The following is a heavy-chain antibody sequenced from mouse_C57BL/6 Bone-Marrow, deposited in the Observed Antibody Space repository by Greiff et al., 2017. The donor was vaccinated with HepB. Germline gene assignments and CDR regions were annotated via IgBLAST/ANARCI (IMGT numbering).Heavy chain of an antibody. Sequence: EVKLMESGGGLVQPKGSLKLSCAASGFSFNTYAMNWVRQAPGKGLEWVARIRSKSNNYATYYADSVKDRFTIYRDDSESMLYLQMNNLKTEDTAMYYCVRHLGPRRGAMDYWGQGTSVTVSS. V-gene: IGHV10-1*01. CDR1: GFSFNTYA. J-gene: IGHJ4*01. CDR2: IRSKSNNYAT. CDR3: VRHLGPRRGAMDY. D-gene: IGHD3-3*01.